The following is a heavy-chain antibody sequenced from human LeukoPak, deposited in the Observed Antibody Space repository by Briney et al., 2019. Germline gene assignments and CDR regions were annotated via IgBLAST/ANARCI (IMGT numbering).Heavy chain of an antibody. Sequence: GGSLRLSCAASGFTFSSYSMNWVRQAPGKGLEWVSSISSSSSYIYYADSVKGRFTISRDNAKNSLYLQMNSPRAEDTAVYYCARLGYCSSTSCVAFDIWGQGTMVTVSS. D-gene: IGHD2-2*01. CDR3: ARLGYCSSTSCVAFDI. V-gene: IGHV3-21*01. CDR1: GFTFSSYS. CDR2: ISSSSSYI. J-gene: IGHJ3*02.